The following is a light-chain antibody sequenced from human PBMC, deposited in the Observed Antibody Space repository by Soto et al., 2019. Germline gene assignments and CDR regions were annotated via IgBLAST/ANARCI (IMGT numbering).Light chain of an antibody. V-gene: IGKV1-5*03. CDR1: QSLSKW. CDR2: QAS. CDR3: QQYNIFPLT. Sequence: DLQMTQSPSTLSASVGDRVTITCRASQSLSKWLAWYQQKPGKAPKLLIYQASNLEDGVPSRFSGSGSGPEFTLTISGLQPDDFATYFCQQYNIFPLTFGGGTKVEIK. J-gene: IGKJ4*02.